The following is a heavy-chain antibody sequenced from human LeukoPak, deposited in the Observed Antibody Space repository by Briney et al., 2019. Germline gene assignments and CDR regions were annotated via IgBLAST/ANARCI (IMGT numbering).Heavy chain of an antibody. CDR3: ARDPGSGYEEHFDY. CDR2: IRNVGNDK. D-gene: IGHD5-12*01. V-gene: IGHV3-30*02. J-gene: IGHJ4*02. CDR1: GFTFDCCG. Sequence: GGSLRLFCAASGFTFDCCGMHWVRQAPGKGLEWVAFIRNVGNDKYYADSVKGRFFISRDNSKNTLSLQMNSLRVEDTAVYYCARDPGSGYEEHFDYWGQGTLVTVSS.